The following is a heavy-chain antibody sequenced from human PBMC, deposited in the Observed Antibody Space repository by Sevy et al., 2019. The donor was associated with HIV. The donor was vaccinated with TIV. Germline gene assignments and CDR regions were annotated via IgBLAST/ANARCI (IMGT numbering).Heavy chain of an antibody. D-gene: IGHD2-8*01. J-gene: IGHJ4*02. V-gene: IGHV3-23*01. CDR2: LSFGCGEI. Sequence: GGSLRLSCAASGFTFSKYYMSWVRQPPGKGLEWVSTLSFGCGEINYADSVKGRFTISRDNSKSSVYLQMNNLRPADTAVYYCAREGCTKPHDYWGQGTLVTVSS. CDR3: AREGCTKPHDY. CDR1: GFTFSKYY.